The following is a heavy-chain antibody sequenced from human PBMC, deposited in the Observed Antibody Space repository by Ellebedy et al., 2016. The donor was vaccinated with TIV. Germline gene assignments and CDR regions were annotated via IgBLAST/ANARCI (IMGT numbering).Heavy chain of an antibody. V-gene: IGHV4-38-2*02. Sequence: MPSETLSLTCSVSGSSISSGYYWGWIRQPPGRGLEWIGSMFHSGSTYYSPSLKSRVTISVDTSKNQLSLRLRSVTAADTAVYYCARDWTRGGGYFASWFDPWGQGTPVTVSS. CDR2: MFHSGST. D-gene: IGHD2/OR15-2a*01. J-gene: IGHJ5*02. CDR3: ARDWTRGGGYFASWFDP. CDR1: GSSISSGYY.